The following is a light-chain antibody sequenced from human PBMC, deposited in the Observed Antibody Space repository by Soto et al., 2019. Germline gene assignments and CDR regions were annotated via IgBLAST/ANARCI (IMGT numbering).Light chain of an antibody. CDR3: QDYSGDSRT. Sequence: DIQMTQSPSTLSASVGDRATITCRASQSISSWLAWYQQKPGKVPKLLIYKASRLHSGVSSRFSGSESGTEFTLTISSLQPDDFATYYCQDYSGDSRTFGQGTKVDIK. J-gene: IGKJ1*01. CDR2: KAS. CDR1: QSISSW. V-gene: IGKV1-5*03.